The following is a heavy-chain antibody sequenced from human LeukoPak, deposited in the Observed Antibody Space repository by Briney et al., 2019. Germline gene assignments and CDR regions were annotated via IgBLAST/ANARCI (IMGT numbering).Heavy chain of an antibody. CDR2: IYYSGSA. Sequence: SETLSLTCTVSGGSISSYYWSWIRQPPGKGLEWIGYIYYSGSAIYNPSLKSRVTISVDTSKNQFSLKLSSVTAADTAVYYCARDHHSGSSNQVDAFDIWGQGTMVTVSS. CDR3: ARDHHSGSSNQVDAFDI. V-gene: IGHV4-59*01. CDR1: GGSISSYY. J-gene: IGHJ3*02. D-gene: IGHD1-26*01.